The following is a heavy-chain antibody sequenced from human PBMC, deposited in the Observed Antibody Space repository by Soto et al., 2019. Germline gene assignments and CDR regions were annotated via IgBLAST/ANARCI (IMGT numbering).Heavy chain of an antibody. Sequence: SETLSLTCTVSGGSISSGGYYWSWIRQHPGKGLEWIGYIYYSGSTYYNPSLKSRVTISVDTSKNQFSLKLSSVTAADTAVYYCARDRQGVRYFDWSAGTETRAHAFDIWGQGIMVTVSS. CDR2: IYYSGST. CDR1: GGSISSGGYY. J-gene: IGHJ3*02. CDR3: ARDRQGVRYFDWSAGTETRAHAFDI. D-gene: IGHD3-9*01. V-gene: IGHV4-31*03.